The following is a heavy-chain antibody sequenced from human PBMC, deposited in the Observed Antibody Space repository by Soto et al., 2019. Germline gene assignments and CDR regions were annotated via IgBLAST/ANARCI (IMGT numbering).Heavy chain of an antibody. Sequence: EVQLVESGGGLIQPGGSLRLSCAASGFTVSSHYMSWVRQAPGKGLEWVSVIYSGGSTYYADSVKGRFTISRDNSKNTLYLQMNSLRAEDTAVYYCARSDSMGATYYYYYGMDVWGQGTTVTVSS. CDR1: GFTVSSHY. CDR3: ARSDSMGATYYYYYGMDV. J-gene: IGHJ6*02. CDR2: IYSGGST. D-gene: IGHD1-26*01. V-gene: IGHV3-53*01.